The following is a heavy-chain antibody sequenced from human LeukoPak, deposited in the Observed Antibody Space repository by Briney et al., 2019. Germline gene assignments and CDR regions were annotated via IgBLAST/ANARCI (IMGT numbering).Heavy chain of an antibody. Sequence: GASVKVSCKASGGTFSSYAISWVRQAPGQGLEWMGWINPNSGGTNYAQKFQGRVTMTRDTSISTAYMELSSLRSEDTAVYYCARESPTWGGFDPWGQGTLVTVSS. CDR2: INPNSGGT. V-gene: IGHV1-2*02. CDR3: ARESPTWGGFDP. D-gene: IGHD3-10*01. J-gene: IGHJ5*02. CDR1: GGTFSSYA.